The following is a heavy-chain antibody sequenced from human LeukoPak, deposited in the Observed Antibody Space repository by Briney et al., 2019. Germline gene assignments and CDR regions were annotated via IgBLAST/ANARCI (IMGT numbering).Heavy chain of an antibody. CDR2: ISGSGGST. D-gene: IGHD1-26*01. CDR1: GFTFSSYA. V-gene: IGHV3-23*01. J-gene: IGHJ6*02. CDR3: AGGSYTYYYYYGVDV. Sequence: GGSLRLSCAASGFTFSSYAMSWVRQAPGKGLEWVSAISGSGGSTYYADSVKGRFTISRDNSKNTLYLQMNSLRAEDTAVYYCAGGSYTYYYYYGVDVWGQGTTVTVSS.